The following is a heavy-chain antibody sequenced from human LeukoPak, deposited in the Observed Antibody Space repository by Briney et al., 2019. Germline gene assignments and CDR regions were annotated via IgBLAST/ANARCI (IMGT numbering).Heavy chain of an antibody. CDR2: IYHSGST. Sequence: SETLSLTCAVSGGSISSGGYSWSWIRQPPGKGLEWIGYIYHSGSTYYNPSLKSRVTISVDRSKNQFSLKLSSVTAADTAVYYCARGVRARRYFDWADKYYFDYWGQGTLVTVSS. CDR1: GGSISSGGYS. J-gene: IGHJ4*02. CDR3: ARGVRARRYFDWADKYYFDY. D-gene: IGHD3-9*01. V-gene: IGHV4-30-2*01.